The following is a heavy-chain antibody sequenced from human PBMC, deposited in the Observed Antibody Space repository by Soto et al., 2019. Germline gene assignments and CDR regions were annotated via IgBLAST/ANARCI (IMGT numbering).Heavy chain of an antibody. CDR2: ISATGGNI. J-gene: IGHJ2*01. V-gene: IGHV3-23*01. D-gene: IGHD3-16*01. CDR1: GFTFSDYA. CDR3: AKVAGGLGYFDL. Sequence: GGSLRLACVASGFTFSDYAMTWVRQAPGKGLEWVATISATGGNIEYTDSLKGRFTISRDNSKNTLYLQLNGLTSDDTAVHYCAKVAGGLGYFDLWGRGTLVTVSS.